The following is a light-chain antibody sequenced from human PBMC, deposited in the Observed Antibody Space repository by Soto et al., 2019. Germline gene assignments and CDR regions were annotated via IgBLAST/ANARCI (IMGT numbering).Light chain of an antibody. CDR2: GAS. J-gene: IGKJ2*01. CDR1: QSVRSSY. Sequence: EIVLTQSPGTLSLSPGERVTLSCRASQSVRSSYLAWYQQKPGQAPRLLIYGASSRATGIPDRFSGSGSGTDFTLTSSRLEREDFAVYFCQQYGISPYTFGQGTKLEI. V-gene: IGKV3-20*01. CDR3: QQYGISPYT.